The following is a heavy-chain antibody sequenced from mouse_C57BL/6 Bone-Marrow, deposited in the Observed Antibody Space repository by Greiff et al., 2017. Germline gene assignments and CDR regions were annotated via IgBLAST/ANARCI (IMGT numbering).Heavy chain of an antibody. CDR2: INYDGSST. D-gene: IGHD2-5*01. J-gene: IGHJ2*01. CDR3: ARAYSNYVFDY. CDR1: GFTFSDYY. V-gene: IGHV5-16*01. Sequence: EVKLMESEGGLVQPGSSMKLSCTASGFTFSDYYMAWVRQVPEKGLEWVANINYDGSSTYYLDSLKSRFIISRDNAKNILYLQMSSLKSEDTATYYCARAYSNYVFDYWGQGTTLTVSS.